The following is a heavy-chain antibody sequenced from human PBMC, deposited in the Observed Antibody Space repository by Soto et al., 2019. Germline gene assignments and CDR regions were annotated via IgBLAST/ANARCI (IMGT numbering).Heavy chain of an antibody. D-gene: IGHD3-16*02. CDR3: ARDLGYDYVWGSYRRNYIFDY. J-gene: IGHJ4*02. V-gene: IGHV1-69*13. CDR2: IIPIFGTA. CDR1: GGTFSSYA. Sequence: SVKVSCKASGGTFSSYAISWVRQAPGQGLEWMGGIIPIFGTANYAQKFQGRVTITADESTSTAYMELSSLRSEDTAVYYCARDLGYDYVWGSYRRNYIFDYWGQGNLVTVSS.